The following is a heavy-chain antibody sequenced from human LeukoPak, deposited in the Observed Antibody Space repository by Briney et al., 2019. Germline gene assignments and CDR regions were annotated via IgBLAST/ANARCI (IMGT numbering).Heavy chain of an antibody. Sequence: GGSLRLSCAASGFTFSKYAMRWVRQAPGKGLEWVAVISYDGSNKYYADSVKGRFTISRDNSKNTLYLQMNSLRAEDTAVYYCAKDHSGDGYNGDFDYWGQGTLVTVSS. D-gene: IGHD5-24*01. J-gene: IGHJ4*02. CDR1: GFTFSKYA. V-gene: IGHV3-30*18. CDR2: ISYDGSNK. CDR3: AKDHSGDGYNGDFDY.